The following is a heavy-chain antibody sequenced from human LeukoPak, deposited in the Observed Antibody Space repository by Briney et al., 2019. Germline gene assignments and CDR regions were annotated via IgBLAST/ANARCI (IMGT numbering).Heavy chain of an antibody. J-gene: IGHJ4*02. CDR3: VRSGGY. V-gene: IGHV3-7*05. CDR2: IKEDGSKK. Sequence: GGSLRLSCAASGFTFSSHWMNWVRQAPGKGLEWVANIKEDGSKKYNVDSVKGRVTISKDNAKNSRCQQRNNLRAEDTAIYYCVRSGGYWGQGTLVTVSS. CDR1: GFTFSSHW. D-gene: IGHD1-26*01.